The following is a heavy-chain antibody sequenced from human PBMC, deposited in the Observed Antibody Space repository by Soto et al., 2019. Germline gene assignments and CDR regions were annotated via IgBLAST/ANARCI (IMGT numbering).Heavy chain of an antibody. V-gene: IGHV3-23*01. D-gene: IGHD3-16*02. CDR2: ISGNGYNT. CDR1: GFTFGDYS. CDR3: AKGGILGSYHFDY. Sequence: GGSLRLSCAASGFTFGDYSMSWVRQAPGKGLEWVSAISGNGYNTFYADFVKGRFTIAXXXSXXTXSLXXNXXRAXDTAVYYCAKGGILGSYHFDYWGQGTLVTVSS. J-gene: IGHJ4*02.